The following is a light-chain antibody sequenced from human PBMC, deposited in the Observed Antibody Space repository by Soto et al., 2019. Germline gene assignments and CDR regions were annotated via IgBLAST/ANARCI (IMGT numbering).Light chain of an antibody. J-gene: IGKJ1*01. CDR1: QSITGSY. V-gene: IGKV3-20*01. CDR3: QQYGSSAWT. CDR2: GAS. Sequence: EIVLTQSPGTLSLSPGERATLSCRASQSITGSYLAWYQQKPGQAPRLLIYGASSRATGIPDRFSGSGSGTDFTLTISRLEPEDFAVYYCQQYGSSAWTFVQGTKVEIK.